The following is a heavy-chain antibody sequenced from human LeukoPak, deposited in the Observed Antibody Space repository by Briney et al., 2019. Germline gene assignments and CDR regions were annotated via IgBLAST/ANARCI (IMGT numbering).Heavy chain of an antibody. D-gene: IGHD3-3*01. CDR3: ARQSYYDFWSGFRVGFDY. Sequence: SETLSLTCTVSGGSISSSSYYWGWIRQPPGKGLEWIGSIYYSGSTNYNPSLKSRVTISVDTSKNQFSLKLSSVTAADTAVYYCARQSYYDFWSGFRVGFDYWGQGTLVTISS. CDR1: GGSISSSSYY. CDR2: IYYSGST. J-gene: IGHJ4*02. V-gene: IGHV4-39*01.